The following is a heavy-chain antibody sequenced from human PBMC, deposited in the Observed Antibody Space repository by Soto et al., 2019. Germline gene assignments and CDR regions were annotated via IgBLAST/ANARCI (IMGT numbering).Heavy chain of an antibody. V-gene: IGHV4-31*03. Sequence: SETLSLTCTFSCGPMSSGGHYWSWIRQHPRKGLEWIGYISLSGGTYYNPSLKSRVTISGDPSKNHFSLNLTSLTAADTAVYYCARSSQSWYFDLWGRGTRVTVSS. CDR1: CGPMSSGGHY. CDR2: ISLSGGT. CDR3: ARSSQSWYFDL. D-gene: IGHD4-4*01. J-gene: IGHJ2*01.